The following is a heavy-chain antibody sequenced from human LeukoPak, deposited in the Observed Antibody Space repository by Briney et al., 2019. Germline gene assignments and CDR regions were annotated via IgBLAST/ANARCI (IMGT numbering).Heavy chain of an antibody. CDR3: ARTRLRRIVGPSRPSHEISIDF. J-gene: IGHJ4*02. CDR2: IDWNDDK. V-gene: IGHV2-70*11. Sequence: ESGPALVKPTQTLTLTCTVSGFSLSTNGMSVSWIRQPPGKALEWLARIDWNDDKYYSTSLKTRLTISKDTSKNQVVLTMTKMDPVDTATYFCARTRLRRIVGPSRPSHEISIDFWGQGTLVTVSS. D-gene: IGHD1-26*01. CDR1: GFSLSTNGMS.